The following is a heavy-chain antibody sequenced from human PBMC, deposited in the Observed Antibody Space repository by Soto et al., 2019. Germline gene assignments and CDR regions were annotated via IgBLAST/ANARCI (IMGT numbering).Heavy chain of an antibody. CDR3: AKDRIRAAAGTGPFDY. J-gene: IGHJ4*02. V-gene: IGHV3-30*18. D-gene: IGHD6-13*01. CDR1: GFTFSSYG. CDR2: ISYDGSNK. Sequence: GGSLRLSCAASGFTFSSYGMHWVRQAPGKGLEWVAVISYDGSNKYYADSVKGRFTISRDNSKNTLYLQMNSLRAEDTAVYYCAKDRIRAAAGTGPFDYWGQGTLVTVSS.